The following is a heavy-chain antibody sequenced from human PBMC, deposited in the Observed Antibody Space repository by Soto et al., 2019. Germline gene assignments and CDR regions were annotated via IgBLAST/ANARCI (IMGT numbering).Heavy chain of an antibody. CDR1: GYTFTSYD. Sequence: ASVKVSCKASGYTFTSYDINWVRQATGQRLEWMGWINAGNGNTKYSQKFQGRVTITRDTSASTAYMELSSLRSEDTAVYYCARAILRYSYGYSYWGQGTLVTVSS. D-gene: IGHD5-18*01. CDR2: INAGNGNT. CDR3: ARAILRYSYGYSY. V-gene: IGHV1-3*01. J-gene: IGHJ4*02.